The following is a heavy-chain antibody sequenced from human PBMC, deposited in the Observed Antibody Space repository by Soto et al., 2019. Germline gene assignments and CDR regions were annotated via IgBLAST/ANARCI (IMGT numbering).Heavy chain of an antibody. CDR3: ARQPSYYYDSYGMDV. CDR2: IYYSGST. V-gene: IGHV4-39*01. Sequence: SETLSLTCTVSGGSISSSSYYWGWIRQPPGKGLEWIGSIYYSGSTYYNPSLKSRVTISVDTSKNQFSLKLSSVTAADTAVYYCARQPSYYYDSYGMDVWGQGTTVTVSS. J-gene: IGHJ6*02. CDR1: GGSISSSSYY.